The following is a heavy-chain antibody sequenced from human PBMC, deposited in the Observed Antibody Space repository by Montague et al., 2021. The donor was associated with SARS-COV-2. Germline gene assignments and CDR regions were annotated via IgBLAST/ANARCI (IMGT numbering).Heavy chain of an antibody. CDR1: GGSISSSSYY. CDR3: AIEVGAMVYYYGMDV. D-gene: IGHD1-26*01. V-gene: IGHV4-39*05. Sequence: SETPSLTCTVSGGSISSSSYYWGWIRQPPGKGLEWIGSIYYSGSTYYNPSLKSRVTISVDTSKNQFSLKLSSVTAADTAVYYCAIEVGAMVYYYGMDVWGQGTTVTVSS. CDR2: IYYSGST. J-gene: IGHJ6*02.